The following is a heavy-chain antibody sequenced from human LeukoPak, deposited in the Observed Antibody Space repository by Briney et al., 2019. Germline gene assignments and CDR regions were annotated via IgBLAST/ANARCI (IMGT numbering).Heavy chain of an antibody. D-gene: IGHD1-26*01. Sequence: GESLKISCKCSGYSFNTYWIGWVRQMPGKGLEWMGIIYPGDSDTKYSPSFQGQVTISADKSISTAYLQWSSLKASDTAMYYCARRPRWSYSIDYWGQGTLVTVSS. V-gene: IGHV5-51*01. CDR3: ARRPRWSYSIDY. CDR2: IYPGDSDT. CDR1: GYSFNTYW. J-gene: IGHJ4*02.